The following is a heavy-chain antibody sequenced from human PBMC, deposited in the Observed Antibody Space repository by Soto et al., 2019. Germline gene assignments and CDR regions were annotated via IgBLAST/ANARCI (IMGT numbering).Heavy chain of an antibody. V-gene: IGHV4-30-4*01. D-gene: IGHD2-15*01. J-gene: IGHJ4*02. Sequence: SETLSLTCTVSGGSISSGDYYWSWIRQPPGEGLEWIGYIYYSGSTYYNPSLKSRVTISVDTSKNQFSLKLSSVTAADTAVYYCARVVGYCSGGSCYYLDYWGQGTLVTVSS. CDR1: GGSISSGDYY. CDR2: IYYSGST. CDR3: ARVVGYCSGGSCYYLDY.